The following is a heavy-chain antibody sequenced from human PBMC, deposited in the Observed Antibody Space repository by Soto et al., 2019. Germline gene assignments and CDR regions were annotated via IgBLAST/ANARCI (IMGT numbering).Heavy chain of an antibody. Sequence: SETLSLTYTVSGGSVSSGSYYWSWIRQPPGKGLEWIGYIYYSGSTNYNPSLKSRVTISVDTSKNQFSLKLSSVTAADTAVYYCARDLRDVSYYDSSTGSGFDPWGQGTLVTVSS. D-gene: IGHD3-22*01. CDR1: GGSVSSGSYY. CDR2: IYYSGST. V-gene: IGHV4-61*01. CDR3: ARDLRDVSYYDSSTGSGFDP. J-gene: IGHJ5*02.